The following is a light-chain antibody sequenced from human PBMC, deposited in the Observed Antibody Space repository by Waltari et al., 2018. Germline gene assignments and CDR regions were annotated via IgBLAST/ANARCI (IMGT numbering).Light chain of an antibody. Sequence: DIMMTQSPDSLTVSLGERATIKCRSSQSLLFKSNNKNYLAWFQQQPGQSPRLLISWGSTRESGVPDRFSGSGSGTDFTLTITDLHPEDVAIYYCHQYYTSWTFGQGTKVDIK. J-gene: IGKJ1*01. V-gene: IGKV4-1*01. CDR1: QSLLFKSNNKNY. CDR2: WGS. CDR3: HQYYTSWT.